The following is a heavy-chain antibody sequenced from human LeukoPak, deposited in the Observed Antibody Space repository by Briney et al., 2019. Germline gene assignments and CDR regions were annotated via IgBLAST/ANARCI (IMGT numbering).Heavy chain of an antibody. CDR3: ARGSPPGRAGYCSGGSCPYFDY. CDR1: GYTFTSYG. D-gene: IGHD2-15*01. CDR2: ISVYNGNT. J-gene: IGHJ4*02. Sequence: ASVKVSCKPSGYTFTSYGISWVRQAPGQGLEWVGWISVYNGNTNYAQKLQGRVTMTTDTSTSTAYMELRSLRSDDTAVYYCARGSPPGRAGYCSGGSCPYFDYWGQGTLVSVPS. V-gene: IGHV1-18*01.